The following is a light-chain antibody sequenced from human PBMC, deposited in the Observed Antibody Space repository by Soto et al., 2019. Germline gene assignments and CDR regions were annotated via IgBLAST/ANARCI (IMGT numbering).Light chain of an antibody. V-gene: IGLV1-44*01. CDR1: SSNMGSNT. J-gene: IGLJ2*01. Sequence: QSVLTQPPSASWTPGQGVAISCSGSSSNMGSNTVNWYQHLPGTAPKLLIYNDNQRPSGVPDRFFGSKSGTSASLAITGLQSEDEADYYCAAWDGSLNHILFGGGTKLTVL. CDR3: AAWDGSLNHIL. CDR2: NDN.